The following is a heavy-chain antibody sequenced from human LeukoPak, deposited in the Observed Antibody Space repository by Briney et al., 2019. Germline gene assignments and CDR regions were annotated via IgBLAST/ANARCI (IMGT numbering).Heavy chain of an antibody. J-gene: IGHJ4*02. Sequence: SETLSLTCTVSGGSISSYYWSWIRQPAGKGREWIGRIYTSGSTNYNPSLKSRVTMSVDTSKNQFSLKLSSVTAADTAVYYCARENNDGFWSGYSVSVAIDYWGQGTLVTVSS. V-gene: IGHV4-4*07. CDR2: IYTSGST. CDR3: ARENNDGFWSGYSVSVAIDY. CDR1: GGSISSYY. D-gene: IGHD3-3*01.